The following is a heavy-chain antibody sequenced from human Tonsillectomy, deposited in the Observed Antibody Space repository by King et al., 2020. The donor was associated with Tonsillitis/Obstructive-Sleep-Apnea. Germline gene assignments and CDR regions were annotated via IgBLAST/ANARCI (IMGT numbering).Heavy chain of an antibody. CDR2: IYYSGST. Sequence: VQLQESGPGLVKPSETLSLTCTVSGGSISSYYWSWIRQPPGKRLEWIGYIYYSGSTNYNPSLKSRVTTSVDTSKNQFSLKLSSVTAEDTAVYYCARGSGYSYSYYFDYCGQGTLVTVSS. CDR3: ARGSGYSYSYYFDY. D-gene: IGHD5-18*01. J-gene: IGHJ4*02. V-gene: IGHV4-59*01. CDR1: GGSISSYY.